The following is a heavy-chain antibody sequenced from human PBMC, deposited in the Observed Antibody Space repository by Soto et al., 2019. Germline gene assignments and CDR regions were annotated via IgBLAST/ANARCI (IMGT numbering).Heavy chain of an antibody. V-gene: IGHV1-69*01. CDR1: GGTFSNYA. CDR3: ARSQGSSTSLEIYYYYYYGMDV. D-gene: IGHD2-2*01. CDR2: IIPISGTA. J-gene: IGHJ6*02. Sequence: QVQLVQSGAEVKKPGSSVKVSCKASGGTFSNYAISWVRQAPGQGLEWMGGIIPISGTANYAQKFQGRVTITASESASTAYMELSSLRSADTAVYYCARSQGSSTSLEIYYYYYYGMDVWGQGTTVTVSS.